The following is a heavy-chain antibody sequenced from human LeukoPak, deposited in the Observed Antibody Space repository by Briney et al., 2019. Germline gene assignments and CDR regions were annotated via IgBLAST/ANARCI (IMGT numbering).Heavy chain of an antibody. CDR1: GGSISSTSYY. Sequence: SETLSLTCTVSGGSISSTSYYWAWIRQPPGKGLEWIASIHYSGITYYNPSLKSRVTISVDTSKKQFSLKLISVTAADTAVYYCARDLGVGLYISGWVYWGQGTLVTVSS. D-gene: IGHD6-19*01. J-gene: IGHJ4*02. V-gene: IGHV4-39*07. CDR3: ARDLGVGLYISGWVY. CDR2: IHYSGIT.